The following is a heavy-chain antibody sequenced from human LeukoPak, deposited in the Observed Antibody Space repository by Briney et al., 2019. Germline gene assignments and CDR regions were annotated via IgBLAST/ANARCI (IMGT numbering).Heavy chain of an antibody. CDR1: GYTFTGYY. CDR2: INPNSGGT. Sequence: WASVKVSCKASGYTFTGYYMHWVRQAPGQGLEWMGWINPNSGGTNYAQKFQGRVTMTRDTSISTAYMELSRLRSDDTAVYYCARGWGVVGDLFDYWGQGTLVTVSS. J-gene: IGHJ4*02. D-gene: IGHD1-26*01. V-gene: IGHV1-2*02. CDR3: ARGWGVVGDLFDY.